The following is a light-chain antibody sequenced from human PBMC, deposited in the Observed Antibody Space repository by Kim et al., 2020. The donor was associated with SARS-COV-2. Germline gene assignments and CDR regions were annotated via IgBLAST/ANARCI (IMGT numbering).Light chain of an antibody. J-gene: IGKJ1*01. Sequence: APVGDSVNISCRARQSTNGWLNWSQQKPGTAPHLLIFRSSTLQSGVPPRFRGSSSGTDFSLTIPSLQPEDVATYYCQQSYSFPRTFGQGTRVEIK. CDR2: RSS. CDR1: QSTNGW. CDR3: QQSYSFPRT. V-gene: IGKV1-39*01.